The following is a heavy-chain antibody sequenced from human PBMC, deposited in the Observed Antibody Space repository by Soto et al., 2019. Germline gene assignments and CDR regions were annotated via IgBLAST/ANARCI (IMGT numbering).Heavy chain of an antibody. V-gene: IGHV1-69*04. CDR1: GGTFRNYP. Sequence: ASVKVSCKASGGTFRNYPINWVRQAPGQGLEWMGSIFPLTDIPDYAQNFQARLTISADKSTSTAYMELSSLTSDDTAMYFCARGPLIVLNYFVSWGQGLLVTGSS. D-gene: IGHD2-21*01. CDR3: ARGPLIVLNYFVS. CDR2: IFPLTDIP. J-gene: IGHJ4*02.